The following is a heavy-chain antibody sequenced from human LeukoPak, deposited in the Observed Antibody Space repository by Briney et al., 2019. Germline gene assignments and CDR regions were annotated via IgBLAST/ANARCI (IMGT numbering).Heavy chain of an antibody. CDR1: GFTFSNYA. Sequence: GGSLRLSCAASGFTFSNYAMNWVSQASGRGLEWVSGITDSGRKTYYADSVKGRFSISRDNSKNTVYLQMSDLRAEDTAVYYCAKITKATTPNYWGQGTLVTVSS. V-gene: IGHV3-23*01. CDR2: ITDSGRKT. CDR3: AKITKATTPNY. J-gene: IGHJ4*02. D-gene: IGHD4-17*01.